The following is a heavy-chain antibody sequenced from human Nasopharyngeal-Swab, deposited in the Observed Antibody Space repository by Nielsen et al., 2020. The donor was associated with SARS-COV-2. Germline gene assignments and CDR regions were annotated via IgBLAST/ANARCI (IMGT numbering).Heavy chain of an antibody. CDR1: GFIFSDSA. Sequence: GESLKISCTASGFIFSDSAIHWVRQASGKGLEWVGRIRSKGNSYATAYAASVKGRFTISRDDSKNTAYLQMNSLITEDTAVYYCTRCGGSCYTGKDYWGQGTLVTVSS. CDR2: IRSKGNSYAT. V-gene: IGHV3-73*01. CDR3: TRCGGSCYTGKDY. D-gene: IGHD2-15*01. J-gene: IGHJ4*02.